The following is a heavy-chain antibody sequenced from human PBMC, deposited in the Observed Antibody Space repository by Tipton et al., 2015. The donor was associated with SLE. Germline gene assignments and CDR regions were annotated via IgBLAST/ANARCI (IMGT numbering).Heavy chain of an antibody. D-gene: IGHD1-14*01. CDR3: AKDRTGNCYYHMDV. V-gene: IGHV3-23*03. CDR1: GFNFNSYA. Sequence: SLRLSCAASGFNFNSYAMSWVRQAPGKGLEWVSVVYNDGSTHYADSVKGRFTSSRDRSKNTLILQMNNLRPEDTAVYYCAKDRTGNCYYHMDVWGKGTSVTVS. CDR2: VYNDGST. J-gene: IGHJ6*03.